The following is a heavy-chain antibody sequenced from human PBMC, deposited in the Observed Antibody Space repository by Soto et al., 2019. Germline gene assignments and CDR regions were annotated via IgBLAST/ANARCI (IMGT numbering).Heavy chain of an antibody. CDR3: ARLAAAGTKTYYCYGMDV. V-gene: IGHV1-46*01. CDR2: INPSGGST. Sequence: GASVKVSCKASGYTFTSYYMHWVRQAPGQGLEWMGIINPSGGSTSYAQKFQGRVTMTRDTSTSTVYMELSSLRSEDTAVYYCARLAAAGTKTYYCYGMDVWGQGTTVTVYS. J-gene: IGHJ6*02. D-gene: IGHD6-13*01. CDR1: GYTFTSYY.